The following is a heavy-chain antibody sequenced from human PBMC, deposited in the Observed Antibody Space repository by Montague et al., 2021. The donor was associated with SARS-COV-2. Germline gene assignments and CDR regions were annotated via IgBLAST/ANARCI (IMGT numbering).Heavy chain of an antibody. V-gene: IGHV4-59*12. D-gene: IGHD3-3*01. Sequence: SETLSLTCTVSGGSISPYYWSWIRQSPGKGLECIGYTSYSGGTDYNPSLKRRVTISIDTSKNQFSLKLSSVTAADTAVYYCARWGEYYDSPYYYYAMDVWGQGTTVTVSS. CDR2: TSYSGGT. J-gene: IGHJ6*02. CDR1: GGSISPYY. CDR3: ARWGEYYDSPYYYYAMDV.